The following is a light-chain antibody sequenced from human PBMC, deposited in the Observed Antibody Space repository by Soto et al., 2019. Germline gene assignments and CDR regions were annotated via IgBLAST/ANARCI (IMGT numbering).Light chain of an antibody. CDR2: AAS. V-gene: IGKV1-39*01. CDR1: QSISSY. Sequence: DIPMTQSPSSLSASVGDRVTITCRASQSISSYLNWYQQKPGKAPKLLIYAASSLQSGVPSRFSGSGSGTDFTLTISSLQPEDFATYYCQQSYSTPLTVGGGTKVESK. CDR3: QQSYSTPLT. J-gene: IGKJ4*01.